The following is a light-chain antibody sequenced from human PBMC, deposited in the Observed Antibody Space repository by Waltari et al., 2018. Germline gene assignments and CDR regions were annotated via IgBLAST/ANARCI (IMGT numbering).Light chain of an antibody. J-gene: IGLJ2*01. V-gene: IGLV3-19*01. CDR1: SLRSYY. CDR2: GKN. Sequence: SSELTQDPAVSVALGQTVRITCQGDSLRSYYASWYQQKPGQAPVRVIYGKNNRPSGIPDRFSGSSSGNTASLTITGAQAEDEADYYCNSRDSSGNHLTVFGGGTKLTVL. CDR3: NSRDSSGNHLTV.